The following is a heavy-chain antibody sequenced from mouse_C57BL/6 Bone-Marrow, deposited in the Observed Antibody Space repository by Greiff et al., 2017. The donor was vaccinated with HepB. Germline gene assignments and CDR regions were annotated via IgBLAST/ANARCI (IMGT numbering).Heavy chain of an antibody. Sequence: QVQLQQSGAELVRPGTSVKVSCKASGYAFTNYLIEWVKQRPGQGLEWIGVINPGSGGTNYNEKLKGKATLTADKSSSTAYMQLSSLTSEDSAVYFCAGEEVYYYGSRGAYWGQGTLVTVSA. CDR1: GYAFTNYL. CDR2: INPGSGGT. V-gene: IGHV1-54*01. J-gene: IGHJ3*01. D-gene: IGHD1-1*01. CDR3: AGEEVYYYGSRGAY.